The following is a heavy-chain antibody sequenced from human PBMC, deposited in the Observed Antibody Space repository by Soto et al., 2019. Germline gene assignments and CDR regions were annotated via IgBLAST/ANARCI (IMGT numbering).Heavy chain of an antibody. J-gene: IGHJ6*02. Sequence: PSETLSLTCSVSSDSMNSGGYYWSWIRQHPGKGLEWIGYIYSNGDTYYNPSLKSRVTISVDTSKNQFSLNLTSVTAADPAVYYCARRGGSSSGYYYAMDVWGQGTTVTVSS. CDR3: ARRGGSSSGYYYAMDV. V-gene: IGHV4-31*03. CDR1: SDSMNSGGYY. CDR2: IYSNGDT. D-gene: IGHD6-6*01.